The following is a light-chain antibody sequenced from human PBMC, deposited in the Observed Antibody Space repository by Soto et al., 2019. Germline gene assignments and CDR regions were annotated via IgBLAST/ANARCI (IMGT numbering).Light chain of an antibody. CDR1: GSDVGGYDY. CDR3: CSFAGSHVL. J-gene: IGLJ2*01. Sequence: QSALTQPRSVSGSPGQSVTISCTGTGSDVGGYDYVSWYQQHPDKAPKLMIYDVSKRPSGVPDRFSGSKSGNTASLTIPGLQAEDEADYSCCSFAGSHVLFGGGTKLTVL. CDR2: DVS. V-gene: IGLV2-11*01.